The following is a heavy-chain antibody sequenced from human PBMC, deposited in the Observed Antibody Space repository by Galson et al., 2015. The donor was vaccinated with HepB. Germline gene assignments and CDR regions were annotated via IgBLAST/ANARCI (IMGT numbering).Heavy chain of an antibody. CDR1: GGPISSYY. CDR2: IYYTGST. J-gene: IGHJ4*02. CDR3: AGQNWGSYY. V-gene: IGHV4-59*08. Sequence: ETLSLTCTVSGGPISSYYWSWIRQPPGKGLEWIGYIYYTGSTNYNPSLKSRVTISVDTSKNQFSLKLSSVTAADTAVYYCAGQNWGSYYWGQGTLVTVSS. D-gene: IGHD7-27*01.